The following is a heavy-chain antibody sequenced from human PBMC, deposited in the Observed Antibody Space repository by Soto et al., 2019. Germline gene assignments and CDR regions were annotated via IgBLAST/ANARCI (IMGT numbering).Heavy chain of an antibody. CDR1: GFTVSSNY. V-gene: IGHV3-66*01. CDR2: IYSAGNT. Sequence: GGSLRLSCAASGFTVSSNYMSWVRQAPGKGLEWISIIYSAGNTYYADSVKGRFTISRDNSKNTLYLQMNSLGAEDTAVYYCARDFVVGGTTINYYYRMDVWGQGPTVTVSS. J-gene: IGHJ6*02. CDR3: ARDFVVGGTTINYYYRMDV. D-gene: IGHD1-26*01.